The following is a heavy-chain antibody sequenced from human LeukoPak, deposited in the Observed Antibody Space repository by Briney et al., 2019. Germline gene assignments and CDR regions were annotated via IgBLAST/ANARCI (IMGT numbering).Heavy chain of an antibody. Sequence: GGSLRLSCAASGFTFSNFGMHWVRQAPGKGLEWVAVISYDGSNKYYADSVKGRFTISRDNSKNTLYLQMNSLRAEDTAVYYCARFAAGGSYYYYMDVWGKGTTVTVSS. J-gene: IGHJ6*03. V-gene: IGHV3-30-3*02. CDR3: ARFAAGGSYYYYMDV. CDR2: ISYDGSNK. D-gene: IGHD3-10*01. CDR1: GFTFSNFG.